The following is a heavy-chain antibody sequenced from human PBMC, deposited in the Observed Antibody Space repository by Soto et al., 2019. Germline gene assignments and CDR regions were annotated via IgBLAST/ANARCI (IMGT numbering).Heavy chain of an antibody. V-gene: IGHV6-1*01. CDR2: TYYRSKWYN. CDR1: GDRVSSNSAA. Sequence: KQSQTLSLTCAISGDRVSSNSAAWNWIRQSPSRGLEWLGRTYYRSKWYNDYAVSVKSRITINPDTSKNQFSLQLNSVTPEDTAGYYCARDLPGLTMKRSAGYNWFDPWGQGTLVTVSS. CDR3: ARDLPGLTMKRSAGYNWFDP. D-gene: IGHD3-22*01. J-gene: IGHJ5*02.